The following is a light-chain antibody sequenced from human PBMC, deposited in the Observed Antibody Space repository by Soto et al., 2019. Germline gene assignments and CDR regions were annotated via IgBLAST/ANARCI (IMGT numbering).Light chain of an antibody. CDR2: DTS. CDR1: TGAVTSNHH. Sequence: QPVVTQEPSLTVSPGGTVTLTCGSSTGAVTSNHHPYWFQQKAGQAPRTLIYDTSNKHSWTPARFSGSLLGDKAALTLSGAQPEDEAQYYCLLSYNAARVFGGGTKLTV. CDR3: LLSYNAARV. V-gene: IGLV7-46*01. J-gene: IGLJ2*01.